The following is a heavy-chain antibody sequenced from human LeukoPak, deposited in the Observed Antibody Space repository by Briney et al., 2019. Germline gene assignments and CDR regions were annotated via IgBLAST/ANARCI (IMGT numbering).Heavy chain of an antibody. Sequence: PSETLSLTCTVSGDSISSSSYYCGWIRQPPGKGLEWIGNIYYSGSTYYNPSLRSRLTISLDTSKNQFSLTLSSVTAADTAVYYCARLQYYYDSNGYYSLYYFDYWGQGTVVTVSS. CDR1: GDSISSSSYY. CDR2: IYYSGST. CDR3: ARLQYYYDSNGYYSLYYFDY. D-gene: IGHD3-22*01. V-gene: IGHV4-39*01. J-gene: IGHJ4*02.